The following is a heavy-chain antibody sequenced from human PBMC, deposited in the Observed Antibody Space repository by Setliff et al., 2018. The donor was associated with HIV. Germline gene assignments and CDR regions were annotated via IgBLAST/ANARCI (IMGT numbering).Heavy chain of an antibody. V-gene: IGHV4-39*01. CDR3: ARQGLTMLRGVPAPILYYFDY. D-gene: IGHD3-10*01. J-gene: IGHJ4*02. CDR2: IRSSGDT. Sequence: SETLSLTCTVSGASISSHNYYWGWIRQSPGKGLEWIASIRSSGDTYYNPSLQSRVIISVDTSNNQISLKLTSVTAADTAVYYCARQGLTMLRGVPAPILYYFDYWGQGILVTVSS. CDR1: GASISSHNYY.